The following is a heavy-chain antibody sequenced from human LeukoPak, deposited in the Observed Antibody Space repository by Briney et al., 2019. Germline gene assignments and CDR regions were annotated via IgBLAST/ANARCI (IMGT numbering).Heavy chain of an antibody. J-gene: IGHJ5*02. CDR1: GGTFSSYA. D-gene: IGHD2-15*01. CDR2: IIPILGIA. Sequence: SVKVSCKASGGTFSSYAISWVRQAPGQGLEWMGRIIPILGIANYAQKFQGRVTITADKSTSTAYMELSSLRSEDTAVYYCATVRSSGYCSGGSCYLNWFDPWGQGTLVTVSS. V-gene: IGHV1-69*04. CDR3: ATVRSSGYCSGGSCYLNWFDP.